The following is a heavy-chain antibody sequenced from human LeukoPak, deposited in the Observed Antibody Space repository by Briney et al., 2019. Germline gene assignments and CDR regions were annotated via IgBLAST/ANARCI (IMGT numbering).Heavy chain of an antibody. V-gene: IGHV4-30-4*08. CDR3: AGSFSGSYHSAFDI. CDR1: GGSISSGDYC. D-gene: IGHD1-26*01. CDR2: IYYSGST. Sequence: SETLSLTCTVSGGSISSGDYCWSWLRQPPGKGLEWIGYIYYSGSTYYNPSLKSRVTISVDTSKNQFALKLSSVTAAGTAVYYCAGSFSGSYHSAFDIWGQGTMVTVSS. J-gene: IGHJ3*02.